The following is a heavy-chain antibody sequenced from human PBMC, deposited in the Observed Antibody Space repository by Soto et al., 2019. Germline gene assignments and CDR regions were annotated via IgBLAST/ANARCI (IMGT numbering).Heavy chain of an antibody. D-gene: IGHD2-2*01. CDR3: GIIDCSSTSCSWFDP. V-gene: IGHV5-51*01. J-gene: IGHJ5*02. Sequence: GESLKISCKGSGYSFTSYWIGWVRQMPGKGLEWMGIIYPGDSDTRYSPSFQGQVTISADKSISTAYLQWSSLKASDTAMYYCGIIDCSSTSCSWFDPWGQGTLVTAPQ. CDR2: IYPGDSDT. CDR1: GYSFTSYW.